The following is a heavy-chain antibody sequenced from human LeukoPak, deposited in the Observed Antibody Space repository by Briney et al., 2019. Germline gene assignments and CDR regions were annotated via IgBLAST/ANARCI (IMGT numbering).Heavy chain of an antibody. CDR2: IYYSGST. D-gene: IGHD3-16*01. CDR3: ARVLDLSKRGLDAFDI. V-gene: IGHV4-59*01. J-gene: IGHJ3*02. Sequence: SETLSLTCTVSGGSISSYFWSWIRQPPGKGLEWIGYIYYSGSTNYNPSLKSRVTISVDTSKKQFSPKLSSATAADTAVYYCARVLDLSKRGLDAFDIWGQGTMVTVSS. CDR1: GGSISSYF.